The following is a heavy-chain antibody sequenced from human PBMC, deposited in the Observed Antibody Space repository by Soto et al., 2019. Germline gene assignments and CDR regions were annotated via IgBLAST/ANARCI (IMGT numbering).Heavy chain of an antibody. D-gene: IGHD3-22*01. J-gene: IGHJ4*02. CDR3: ARKLTYYYGSSGYYFDY. V-gene: IGHV1-69*01. CDR1: GGTFSSYA. Sequence: QVQLVQSGAEVKKPGSSVKVSCKASGGTFSSYAISWVRQAPGQGLEWMGGIIPIFGTANYAQKFQGRVTITADESTSTAYMELSSLRSEDTAVYYCARKLTYYYGSSGYYFDYWGQGTLVTVSS. CDR2: IIPIFGTA.